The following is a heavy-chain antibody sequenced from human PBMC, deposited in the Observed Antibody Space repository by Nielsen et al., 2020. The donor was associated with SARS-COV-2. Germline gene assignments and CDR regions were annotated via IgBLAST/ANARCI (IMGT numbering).Heavy chain of an antibody. CDR3: TTGGITMVRGVMQY. Sequence: GESLKISCAASGFVVSSNYLTWVRQAPGKGLEWVGRIKSKVDGGTTDYAGPVKGRFTISRDDSKNTLYLQMNSLKTEDTAVYYCTTGGITMVRGVMQYWGQGTLVTVSP. CDR2: IKSKVDGGTT. V-gene: IGHV3-15*01. D-gene: IGHD3-10*01. J-gene: IGHJ1*01. CDR1: GFVVSSNY.